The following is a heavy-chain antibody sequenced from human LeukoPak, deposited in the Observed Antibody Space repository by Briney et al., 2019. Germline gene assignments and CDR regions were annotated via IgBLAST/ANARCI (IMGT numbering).Heavy chain of an antibody. CDR3: ARSGYCGSGSCYSDYFDS. J-gene: IGHJ4*02. Sequence: GGSLRLSSAASGFTFSDHYMDWVRQAPGKGLEWVGRTRNKANGYTTEYAASVKGRFTISRDGSKNSLYLQMNSLKTEDTAVYYWARSGYCGSGSCYSDYFDSWGQGILVTVSS. CDR2: TRNKANGYTT. V-gene: IGHV3-72*01. CDR1: GFTFSDHY. D-gene: IGHD2-15*01.